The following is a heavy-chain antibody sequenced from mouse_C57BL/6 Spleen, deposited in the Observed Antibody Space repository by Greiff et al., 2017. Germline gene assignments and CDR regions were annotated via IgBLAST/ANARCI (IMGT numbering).Heavy chain of an antibody. Sequence: VQLQQSGAELMKPGASVKLSCKATGYTFTGYWIAWVKQRPGHGLEWIGEILPGSGSTNYNQKFKGKSTLTVDKSSSTAYMQLSSLTSEDSAVYYCARSGTTVVATGYYFDYWGQGTTLTVSS. V-gene: IGHV1-9*01. CDR1: GYTFTGYW. D-gene: IGHD1-1*01. CDR3: ARSGTTVVATGYYFDY. CDR2: ILPGSGST. J-gene: IGHJ2*01.